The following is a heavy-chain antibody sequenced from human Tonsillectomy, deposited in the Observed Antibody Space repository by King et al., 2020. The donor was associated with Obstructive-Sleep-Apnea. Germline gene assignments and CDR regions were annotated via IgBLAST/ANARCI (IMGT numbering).Heavy chain of an antibody. CDR1: GGSISSSSYY. V-gene: IGHV4-39*07. CDR3: AALDEWFDP. J-gene: IGHJ5*02. CDR2: IYYVGGT. Sequence: QLQESGPGLVKPSETLSLTCTVSGGSISSSSYYWGWIRQPPGKGLECIGSIYYVGGTYYNPSLKSRVTISVDTSKNQFSRQLSSVTAADTAVYYCAALDEWFDPWGQGTLVTVSS. D-gene: IGHD3/OR15-3a*01.